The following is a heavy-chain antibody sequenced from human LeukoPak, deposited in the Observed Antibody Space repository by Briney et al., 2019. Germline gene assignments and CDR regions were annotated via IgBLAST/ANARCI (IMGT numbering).Heavy chain of an antibody. CDR3: ARDREKYSSSWYSNFDY. V-gene: IGHV1-18*01. Sequence: ASVKVSCKASGYTFTSYGISWVRQAPGQGLEWRGWISAYNGNTNYAQKLQGRVTMTTDTSTSTAYMELRSLRSDDTAVYYCARDREKYSSSWYSNFDYWGQGTLVTVSS. J-gene: IGHJ4*02. CDR2: ISAYNGNT. D-gene: IGHD6-13*01. CDR1: GYTFTSYG.